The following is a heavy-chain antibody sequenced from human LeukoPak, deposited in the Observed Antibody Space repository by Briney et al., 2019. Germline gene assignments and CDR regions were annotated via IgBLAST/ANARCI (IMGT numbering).Heavy chain of an antibody. CDR2: IYIGGST. J-gene: IGHJ5*02. D-gene: IGHD6-19*01. V-gene: IGHV3-53*01. CDR3: ARDPSGWYWFDH. Sequence: PGGSLRLSCAASGFSVSNSYMNWVRQTPGKGLELVSIIYIGGSTYYADSVKGRFTISRDNSNNTLYLQMNSLRAEDTAVYYCARDPSGWYWFDHWGQGTLFTVSS. CDR1: GFSVSNSY.